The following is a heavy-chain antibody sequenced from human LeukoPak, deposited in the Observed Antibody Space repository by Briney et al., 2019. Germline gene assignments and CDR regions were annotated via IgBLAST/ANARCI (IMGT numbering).Heavy chain of an antibody. V-gene: IGHV3-20*04. Sequence: GGSLSLSCAASGFTFDDCGMSWVRQAPGKGLEWVSGINWNGGSTGYADSVKGRFTISRDNAKNSLYLQMNSLRAEDTALYYCARGGGSGSSLVVWYFDLWGRGTLVTVSS. CDR3: ARGGGSGSSLVVWYFDL. J-gene: IGHJ2*01. D-gene: IGHD3-10*01. CDR2: INWNGGST. CDR1: GFTFDDCG.